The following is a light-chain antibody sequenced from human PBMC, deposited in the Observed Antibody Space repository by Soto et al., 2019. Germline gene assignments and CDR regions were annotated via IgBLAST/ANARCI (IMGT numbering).Light chain of an antibody. J-gene: IGKJ1*01. Sequence: DIQMTQSPSTLSASVGDRVSITCRASQSISRQLAWYQQKPGKAPNLLIYQASHLETRVPSRFTARGYGTDFTLTTISLQPDALAPSYCLQSQRYWTFGQGTKVEVK. V-gene: IGKV1-5*03. CDR2: QAS. CDR3: LQSQRYWT. CDR1: QSISRQ.